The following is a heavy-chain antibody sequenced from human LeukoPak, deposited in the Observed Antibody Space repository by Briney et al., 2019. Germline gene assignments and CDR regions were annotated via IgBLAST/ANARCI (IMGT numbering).Heavy chain of an antibody. D-gene: IGHD3-3*01. CDR3: ARSGGPLRFLNY. Sequence: GGSLRLSCAASGFTFSSYAMHWVRQAPGKGLEWVAVISYDGSNKYYADSVEGRFTISRDNSKNTLYLQMNSLRAEDTAVYYCARSGGPLRFLNYWGQGTLVTVSS. CDR2: ISYDGSNK. V-gene: IGHV3-30-3*01. J-gene: IGHJ4*02. CDR1: GFTFSSYA.